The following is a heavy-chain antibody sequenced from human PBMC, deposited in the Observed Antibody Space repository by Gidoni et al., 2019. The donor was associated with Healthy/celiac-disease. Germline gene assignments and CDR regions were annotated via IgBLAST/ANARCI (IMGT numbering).Heavy chain of an antibody. CDR3: AKYGSSWPFPDDY. J-gene: IGHJ4*02. Sequence: EVQLLESGGGLVQPGGSLRLSCAASGFPCSSYAMSWVRQAPGKGLEWVSAISGSGGSTYYADSVKGRFTISRDNSKNTLYLQMNSLRAEDTAVYYCAKYGSSWPFPDDYWGQGTLVTVSS. V-gene: IGHV3-23*01. D-gene: IGHD6-13*01. CDR2: ISGSGGST. CDR1: GFPCSSYA.